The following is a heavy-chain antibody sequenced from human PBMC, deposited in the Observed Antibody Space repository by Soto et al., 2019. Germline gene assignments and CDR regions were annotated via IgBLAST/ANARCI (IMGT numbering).Heavy chain of an antibody. CDR3: ARVTDEYCSGGSCYRAPFDY. V-gene: IGHV4-59*08. J-gene: IGHJ4*02. D-gene: IGHD2-15*01. Sequence: SETLSLTCTVSGGSISSYYWSWIRQPPGKGLEWIGYIYYSGSTNYNPSLKSRVTISVDTSKNQLSLKLSSVTAADTAVYYCARVTDEYCSGGSCYRAPFDYWGQGTLVTVSS. CDR1: GGSISSYY. CDR2: IYYSGST.